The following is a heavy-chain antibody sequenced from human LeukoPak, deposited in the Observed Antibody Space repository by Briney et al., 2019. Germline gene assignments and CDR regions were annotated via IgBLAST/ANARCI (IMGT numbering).Heavy chain of an antibody. CDR1: GYTLTELS. V-gene: IGHV1-24*01. J-gene: IGHJ4*02. D-gene: IGHD3-10*01. Sequence: ASVKVSCKVSGYTLTELSMHWVRQAPGKGLEWMGGFDPEDGETIYAQKFQGRVTITADKSTSTAYMELSSLRSEDTAVYYCARDVRTYYYGSRSYFFDYWGQGTLVTVSS. CDR2: FDPEDGET. CDR3: ARDVRTYYYGSRSYFFDY.